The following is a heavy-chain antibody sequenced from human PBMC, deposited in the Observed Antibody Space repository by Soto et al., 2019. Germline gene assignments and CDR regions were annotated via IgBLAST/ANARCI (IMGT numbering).Heavy chain of an antibody. Sequence: GGSLRLSCTASGFTFGDYAMSWVRQAPGKGLEWVGFIRSKAYGGTTEYAASVKGRFTISRDDSKSIADLQMNSLKTEDTAVYYCIRTERGWYYFDYWGQGTLVTVSS. D-gene: IGHD6-19*01. J-gene: IGHJ4*02. CDR1: GFTFGDYA. V-gene: IGHV3-49*04. CDR2: IRSKAYGGTT. CDR3: IRTERGWYYFDY.